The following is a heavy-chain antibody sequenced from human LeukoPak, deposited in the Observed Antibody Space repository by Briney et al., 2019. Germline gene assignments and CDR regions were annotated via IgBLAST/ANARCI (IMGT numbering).Heavy chain of an antibody. Sequence: AGGSLRLSCAASGFRFSNFAMSWVRQAPEKGLEWVSLIIGSSGDTLYADSVKGRFTISRDISKNRLYLQMNSLRAEDTALYYCAKGAYDYIEMGYFDDWGQGTLVTVSS. CDR1: GFRFSNFA. CDR3: AKGAYDYIEMGYFDD. CDR2: IIGSSGDT. J-gene: IGHJ4*02. V-gene: IGHV3-23*01. D-gene: IGHD5-12*01.